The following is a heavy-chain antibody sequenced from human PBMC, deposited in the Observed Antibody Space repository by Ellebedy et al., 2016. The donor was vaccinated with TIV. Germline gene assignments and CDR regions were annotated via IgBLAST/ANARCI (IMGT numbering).Heavy chain of an antibody. Sequence: GGSLRLSCAASGFTFNSCWMTWVRQAPGKGLEWVANINQDGSDKYYVDSLRGRFTISRDNARNSLYLQMNSLRGEDTAFYYCATDGSYGDYRSPTHAFVMWGQGTLVTVSS. CDR3: ATDGSYGDYRSPTHAFVM. CDR1: GFTFNSCW. V-gene: IGHV3-7*01. D-gene: IGHD4-17*01. J-gene: IGHJ3*02. CDR2: INQDGSDK.